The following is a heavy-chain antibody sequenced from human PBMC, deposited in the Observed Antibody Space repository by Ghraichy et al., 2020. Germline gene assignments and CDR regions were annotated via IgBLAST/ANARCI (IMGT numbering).Heavy chain of an antibody. CDR3: AKSGEGYYFDY. D-gene: IGHD1-26*01. J-gene: IGHJ4*02. CDR2: IWDDGDNE. Sequence: GSLRLSCAASGFTFSTYAMHWVRQAPGKGLEWVAIIWDDGDNESYADSVKGRFTISRDNSKNTLYLQMNSLRAEDTAVYYCAKSGEGYYFDYWGQGTLVTVSS. CDR1: GFTFSTYA. V-gene: IGHV3-33*06.